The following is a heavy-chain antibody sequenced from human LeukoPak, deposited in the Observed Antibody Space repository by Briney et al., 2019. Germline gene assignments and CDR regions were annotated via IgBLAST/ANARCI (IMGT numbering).Heavy chain of an antibody. Sequence: GGSVSLLCAASGFTFIEYDMLWPPEAIGKGLECLSSFGIRGDTQYSGSVKGRFTTSRENAESSLYLQMISLRAEDTAVYYCTRDALYGDPSYYYMDVWGKGTTVTVSS. V-gene: IGHV3-13*01. J-gene: IGHJ6*03. CDR3: TRDALYGDPSYYYMDV. CDR1: GFTFIEYD. CDR2: FGIRGDT. D-gene: IGHD4-17*01.